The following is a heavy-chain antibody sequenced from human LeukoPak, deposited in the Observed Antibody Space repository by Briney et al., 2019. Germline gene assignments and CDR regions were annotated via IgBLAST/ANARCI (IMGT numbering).Heavy chain of an antibody. CDR1: GYTFTSYD. CDR2: MNPNSGNT. Sequence: ASVKVSCKASGYTFTSYDINWVRQATGQGLEWMGRMNPNSGNTGYAQKFQGRVTMTRNTSISTAYMELSSLRSEDTAVYYCARAPRGYSYGYPFDYWGQGTLVTVSS. CDR3: ARAPRGYSYGYPFDY. D-gene: IGHD5-18*01. V-gene: IGHV1-8*01. J-gene: IGHJ4*02.